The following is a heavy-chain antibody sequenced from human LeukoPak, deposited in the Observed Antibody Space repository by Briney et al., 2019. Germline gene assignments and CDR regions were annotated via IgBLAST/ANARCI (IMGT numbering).Heavy chain of an antibody. D-gene: IGHD4-17*01. Sequence: ASVKVSCKASGYTFTSYGISWVRQAPGQGLEWMGWISAYNGNTNYAQKLQGRVTMTTDTSTSTAYMELRSLRSDDTAVYYCARAATTVSYYYYYYMDVWGKGTTVTISS. J-gene: IGHJ6*03. V-gene: IGHV1-18*01. CDR2: ISAYNGNT. CDR3: ARAATTVSYYYYYYMDV. CDR1: GYTFTSYG.